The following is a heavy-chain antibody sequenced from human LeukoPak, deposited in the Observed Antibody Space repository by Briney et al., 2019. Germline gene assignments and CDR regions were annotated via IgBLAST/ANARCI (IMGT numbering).Heavy chain of an antibody. CDR1: GGSISSGDYY. Sequence: PSETLSLTCTVSGGSISSGDYYWSWIRQPPGKGLEWIGYIYYSGSTYYNPSLKSRVTISVDTSKNQFSLKLSSVTAADTAVYYCARDRSWKAVAEYLVHDNWFDPWGQGTLVTVSS. V-gene: IGHV4-30-4*08. D-gene: IGHD6-19*01. CDR2: IYYSGST. CDR3: ARDRSWKAVAEYLVHDNWFDP. J-gene: IGHJ5*02.